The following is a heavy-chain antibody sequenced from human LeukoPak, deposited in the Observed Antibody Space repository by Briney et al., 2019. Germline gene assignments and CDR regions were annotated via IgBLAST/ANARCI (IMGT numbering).Heavy chain of an antibody. CDR3: ASPQYSSSSSMVYGMDV. Sequence: LRLSCAASGFTFSSYGMHWVRQPPGKGLEWIGEINHSGSTNYNPSLKSRVTISVDTSKNQFSLKLSSVTAADTAVYYCASPQYSSSSSMVYGMDVWGQGTTVTVSS. V-gene: IGHV4-34*01. J-gene: IGHJ6*02. D-gene: IGHD6-6*01. CDR2: INHSGST. CDR1: GFTFSSYG.